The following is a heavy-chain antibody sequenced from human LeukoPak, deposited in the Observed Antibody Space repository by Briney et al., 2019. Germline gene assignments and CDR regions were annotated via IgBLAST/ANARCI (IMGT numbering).Heavy chain of an antibody. D-gene: IGHD3-10*01. V-gene: IGHV4-61*01. CDR3: ARGFGREYNFAKY. CDR1: GGSVSSGSYY. J-gene: IGHJ4*02. Sequence: SETLFLTCTVSGGSVSSGSYYWSCLRQPPGKGLEWIGYIYYSGSTNYNPSLKSRVTISVDTSKNQFSLKLSSVTAADTAVYYCARGFGREYNFAKYWGQGTLVTVSS. CDR2: IYYSGST.